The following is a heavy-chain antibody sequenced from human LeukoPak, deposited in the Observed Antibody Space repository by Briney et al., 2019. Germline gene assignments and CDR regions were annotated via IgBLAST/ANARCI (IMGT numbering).Heavy chain of an antibody. CDR3: VSGWFGEFF. Sequence: GGSLRLSCSASGFTFSNNAMHWVRQAPGKGLESVSGISSYGGSTYYADSVKGRFTISRDNSKNTLYLQMSSLRADDTAVYYCVSGWFGEFFWGQGTLVTVSS. D-gene: IGHD3-10*01. V-gene: IGHV3-64D*06. CDR1: GFTFSNNA. J-gene: IGHJ4*02. CDR2: ISSYGGST.